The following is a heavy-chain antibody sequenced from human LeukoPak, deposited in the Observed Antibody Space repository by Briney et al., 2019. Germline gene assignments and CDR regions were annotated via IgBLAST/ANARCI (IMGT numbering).Heavy chain of an antibody. CDR3: ARGFGYYYGSGSYYHS. D-gene: IGHD3-10*01. J-gene: IGHJ4*02. CDR1: GGSFSGYY. V-gene: IGHV4-34*01. Sequence: SETLSLTCAVYGGSFSGYYWSWIRQPPGKGLEWIGEINHSGSTNYNPSLKSRVTISVDTSKNQFSLKLSPVTAADTAVYYCARGFGYYYGSGSYYHSWGQGTLVTVSS. CDR2: INHSGST.